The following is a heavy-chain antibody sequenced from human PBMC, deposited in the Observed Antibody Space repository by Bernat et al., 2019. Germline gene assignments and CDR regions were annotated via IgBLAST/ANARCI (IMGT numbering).Heavy chain of an antibody. D-gene: IGHD1-26*01. CDR3: ARDPKVGYHDY. Sequence: QVQLVQSRAEVKKPGASVKVSCKASGYTFTKYAVHWVRQAPGQGLEWLGWINAGNGDTEYSQRFQDRVTITRDTSASTAYMELTSLRSEDTAVYYCARDPKVGYHDYWGQGTLVTVSS. J-gene: IGHJ4*02. CDR2: INAGNGDT. CDR1: GYTFTKYA. V-gene: IGHV1-3*01.